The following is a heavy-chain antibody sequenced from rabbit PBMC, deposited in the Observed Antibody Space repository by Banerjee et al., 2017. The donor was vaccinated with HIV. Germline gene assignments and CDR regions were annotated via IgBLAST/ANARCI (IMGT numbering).Heavy chain of an antibody. D-gene: IGHD8-1*01. Sequence: QSLEESGGDLVKPGASLTLTCTASGFSFSSDYWICWVRQAPGKGLEWIACIDTDSSESTYYASWAKGRFAVSKTSSTTVTLQMTSLTAADTATYFCARDHAGGSDYGLWGPGTLVTVS. V-gene: IGHV1S40*01. CDR1: GFSFSSDYW. CDR3: ARDHAGGSDYGL. CDR2: IDTDSSEST. J-gene: IGHJ6*01.